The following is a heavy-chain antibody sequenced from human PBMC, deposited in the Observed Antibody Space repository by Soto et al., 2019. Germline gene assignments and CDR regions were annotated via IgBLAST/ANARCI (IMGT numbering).Heavy chain of an antibody. Sequence: VKLLESGGGLVKPGGSLRLSCAAFGISFSDNAMSWVRQAPGKGLEWISAISGDGVSKLYADSVRGRFTISRDNAANTLYLQMSSLRTEDTALYYCAKKDRLYGVAVAFDSWGQGTLVTVSS. CDR1: GISFSDNA. CDR3: AKKDRLYGVAVAFDS. D-gene: IGHD6-19*01. J-gene: IGHJ4*02. V-gene: IGHV3-23*01. CDR2: ISGDGVSK.